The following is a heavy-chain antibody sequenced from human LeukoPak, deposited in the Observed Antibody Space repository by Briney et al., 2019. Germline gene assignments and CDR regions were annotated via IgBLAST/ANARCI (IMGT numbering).Heavy chain of an antibody. CDR1: GFTFSSYA. V-gene: IGHV3-23*01. D-gene: IGHD2-21*02. Sequence: GRSLRLSCAASGFTFSSYAMSWVRQAPGKGLEWVSAISGSGGSTYYADSVKGRFTISRDNSKNTLYLQMNSLRAEDTAVYYCAKDRPGGDYPSEIDYWGQGTLVTVSS. CDR2: ISGSGGST. CDR3: AKDRPGGDYPSEIDY. J-gene: IGHJ4*02.